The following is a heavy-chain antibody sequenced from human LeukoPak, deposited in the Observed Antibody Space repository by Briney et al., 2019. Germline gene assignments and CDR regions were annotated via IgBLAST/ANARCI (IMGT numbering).Heavy chain of an antibody. CDR3: ARDRCSSAVECPTYFFDY. D-gene: IGHD6-6*01. CDR2: ISSSSSYI. V-gene: IGHV3-21*01. Sequence: PGGSLRLSCAASGFTFSSYSMNWVRQAPGKGLEWVSSISSSSSYIYYADSVKGRFTISRDNAKNTLYLQMNSLRAEDTAVYYCARDRCSSAVECPTYFFDYWGQGTLVTVSS. J-gene: IGHJ4*02. CDR1: GFTFSSYS.